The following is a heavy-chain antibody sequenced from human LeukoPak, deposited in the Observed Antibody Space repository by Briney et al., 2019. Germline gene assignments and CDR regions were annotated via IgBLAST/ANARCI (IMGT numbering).Heavy chain of an antibody. CDR1: GGSISSYY. CDR2: IYYSGST. J-gene: IGHJ4*02. CDR3: ARGYSYGTHYFDY. Sequence: SETLSLTCTVSGGSISSYYWSWIRQPSGKGLEWIGYIYYSGSTNYNPSLKSRVTISVDTSKNQFSLKLSSVTAADTAVYYCARGYSYGTHYFDYWGQGTLVTVSS. V-gene: IGHV4-59*01. D-gene: IGHD5-18*01.